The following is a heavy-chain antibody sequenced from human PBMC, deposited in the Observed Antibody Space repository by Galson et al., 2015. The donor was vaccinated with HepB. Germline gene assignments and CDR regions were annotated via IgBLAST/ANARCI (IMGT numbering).Heavy chain of an antibody. V-gene: IGHV3-13*01. D-gene: IGHD6-13*01. CDR2: IGTAGDT. CDR3: ARAKVGVSSSWSFDAFDI. Sequence: SLRLSCAASGFTFSSYDMHWVRQAPGKGLEWVSAIGTAGDTYYPGSVKGRFTISRENAKNSLYLQMNSLRAGDTAVYYRARAKVGVSSSWSFDAFDIWGQGTMVTVSS. J-gene: IGHJ3*02. CDR1: GFTFSSYD.